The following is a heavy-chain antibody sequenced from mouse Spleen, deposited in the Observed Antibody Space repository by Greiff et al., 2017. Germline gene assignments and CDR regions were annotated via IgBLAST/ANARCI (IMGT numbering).Heavy chain of an antibody. D-gene: IGHD1-1*01. CDR3: ARHYYGSSGQAWFAY. CDR1: GFTFSSYA. J-gene: IGHJ3*01. V-gene: IGHV5-9*04. Sequence: EVKLVESGGGLVKLGGSLKLSCAASGFTFSSYAMSWVRQTPEKRLEWVATISSGGGNTYYPDSVKGRFTISRDNAKNTLYLQMSSLKSEDTAMYYCARHYYGSSGQAWFAYWGQGTLVTVSA. CDR2: ISSGGGNT.